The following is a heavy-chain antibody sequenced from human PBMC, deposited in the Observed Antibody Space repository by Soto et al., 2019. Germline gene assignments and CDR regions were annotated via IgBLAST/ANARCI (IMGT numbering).Heavy chain of an antibody. CDR2: ISGSATYT. Sequence: QLVESGGGLVQPGGSLRLSCVASGFTFQSYAMSWVRQAPGRGLEWLTAISGSATYTYYGESVKGRFTMSRDNSNNTLFLHMNSLTAEDTALYYCAKVGSDYYYGMDVWGQGTTVTVSS. J-gene: IGHJ6*02. D-gene: IGHD3-10*01. CDR1: GFTFQSYA. CDR3: AKVGSDYYYGMDV. V-gene: IGHV3-23*04.